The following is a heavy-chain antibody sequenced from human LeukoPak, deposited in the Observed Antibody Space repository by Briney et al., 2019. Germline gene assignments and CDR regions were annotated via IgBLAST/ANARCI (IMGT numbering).Heavy chain of an antibody. V-gene: IGHV4-38-2*02. J-gene: IGHJ4*02. CDR2: FCLGRDT. CDR3: ARWASISREPGGFFDH. CDR1: GDSVTNDFF. Sequence: PSETLSLTCTVSGDSVTNDFFWGWVRQLPGKELEWIGSFCLGRDTYYRPSLKSRVTISVYTSKNQFSLNLNSVTAADTAVYYCARWASISREPGGFFDHWGQGTLVTVSS. D-gene: IGHD1-14*01.